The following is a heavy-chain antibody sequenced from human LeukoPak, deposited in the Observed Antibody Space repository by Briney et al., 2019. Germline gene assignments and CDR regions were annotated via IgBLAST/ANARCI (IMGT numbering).Heavy chain of an antibody. CDR2: INPNSGGT. CDR3: ARFSPYSDSYGGAY. J-gene: IGHJ4*02. Sequence: ASVTVSCKASGYTFTVYYIHWVRQAPGQGLEWMGCINPNSGGTNYAQKFQGRVTMTRDTSVNTAYVELTSLESDDTAVYYCARFSPYSDSYGGAYWGQGTLVTVSS. CDR1: GYTFTVYY. V-gene: IGHV1-2*02. D-gene: IGHD6-13*01.